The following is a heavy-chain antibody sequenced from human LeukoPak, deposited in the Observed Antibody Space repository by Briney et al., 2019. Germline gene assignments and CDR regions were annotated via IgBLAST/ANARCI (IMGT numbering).Heavy chain of an antibody. CDR3: ARHGYYDSSGYYYDY. V-gene: IGHV4-59*08. D-gene: IGHD3-22*01. Sequence: PSETLSLTCTVSGGSIISYYWSWIRQPPGKGLEWIGYISYSGSTNYNPSLKSRVTISVDTSKNQFSLKLSSVTAADTAVYYCARHGYYDSSGYYYDYWGQGTLVTVSS. J-gene: IGHJ4*02. CDR2: ISYSGST. CDR1: GGSIISYY.